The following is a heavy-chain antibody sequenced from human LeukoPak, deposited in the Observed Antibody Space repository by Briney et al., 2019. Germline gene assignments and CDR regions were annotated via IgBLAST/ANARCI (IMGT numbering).Heavy chain of an antibody. CDR1: RGSISNYY. D-gene: IGHD4-23*01. Sequence: PSETLSLTCTVSRGSISNYYWSWIRQPPGKGLEWIGYIYYSGSTNYNPSLKSRVTISVDTSKNQFSLRLSSVTAADTAVYYCARGTMVVTYAFDIWGQGTMVTVSS. V-gene: IGHV4-59*13. CDR2: IYYSGST. J-gene: IGHJ3*02. CDR3: ARGTMVVTYAFDI.